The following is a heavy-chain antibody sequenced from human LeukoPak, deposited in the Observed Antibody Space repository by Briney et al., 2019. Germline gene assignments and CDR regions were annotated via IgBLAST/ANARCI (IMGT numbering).Heavy chain of an antibody. CDR3: ARDPAGTFIDY. V-gene: IGHV4-61*08. CDR2: IYYSGST. J-gene: IGHJ4*02. Sequence: SSETLSLTCTVSGGSISSGGYYWSWIRQHPGKGLEWIGYIYYSGSTNYNPSLKSRVTISVDTSKNQFSLKLSSVTAADTAVYYCARDPAGTFIDYWGQGTLVTVSS. CDR1: GGSISSGGYY. D-gene: IGHD3-10*01.